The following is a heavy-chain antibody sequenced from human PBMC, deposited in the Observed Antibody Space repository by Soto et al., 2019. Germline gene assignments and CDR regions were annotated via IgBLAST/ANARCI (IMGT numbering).Heavy chain of an antibody. V-gene: IGHV1-18*01. CDR2: ISAYNGNT. D-gene: IGHD3-3*01. CDR1: GYTFTSYG. Sequence: VSVKVSCKASGYTFTSYGISWVRQAPGQGLEWMGWISAYNGNTNYAQKLQGRVTMTTDTSTSTAYMELRSLRSDDTAVYYCARTGFLEWPAYYYYGMDVWGQGTTVTVSS. J-gene: IGHJ6*02. CDR3: ARTGFLEWPAYYYYGMDV.